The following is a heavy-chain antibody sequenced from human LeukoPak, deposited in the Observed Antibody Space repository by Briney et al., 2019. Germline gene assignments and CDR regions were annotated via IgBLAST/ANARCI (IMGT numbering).Heavy chain of an antibody. D-gene: IGHD1-26*01. CDR1: GFTFSNYG. Sequence: GGSLRLSCAASGFTFSNYGMHWVRQAPGKGLEWVAVIWYDGTNKYYADSVKGRSTVSRDNSKNTLYLQMNSLRAEDTAVYYCARERGGGSYYFDYWGQGTLVTVSS. CDR2: IWYDGTNK. CDR3: ARERGGGSYYFDY. V-gene: IGHV3-33*01. J-gene: IGHJ4*02.